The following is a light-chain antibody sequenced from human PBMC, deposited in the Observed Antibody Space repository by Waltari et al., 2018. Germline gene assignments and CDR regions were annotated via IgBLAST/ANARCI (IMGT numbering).Light chain of an antibody. CDR1: QGTNNY. J-gene: IGKJ5*01. CDR3: QQFKSFLFT. CDR2: GTS. Sequence: IQLTQSPSFLSASVGARLTITCRASQGTNNYLAWYQQKPGKAPNLLIYGTSTLQSGVPSRFSGSQSGTEFTLTISSLQPEDFATYYCQQFKSFLFTFGQGTRLDIK. V-gene: IGKV1-9*01.